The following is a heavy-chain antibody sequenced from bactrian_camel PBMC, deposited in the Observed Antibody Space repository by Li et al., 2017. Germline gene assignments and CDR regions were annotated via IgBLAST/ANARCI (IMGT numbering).Heavy chain of an antibody. V-gene: IGHV3S53*01. Sequence: HVQLVESGGGSVQAGGSLRLSCAVSGYTYSRIHMCIGWFRQAPGKEREGVAAMDSEGTTTYADSVKGRFTISQDSARNTVYLQMNSLKPEDTAMYYCAAARGYYYDPLVLARFGVAGLGTQVTVS. CDR2: MDSEGTT. D-gene: IGHD2*01. J-gene: IGHJ4*01. CDR1: GYTYSRIH.